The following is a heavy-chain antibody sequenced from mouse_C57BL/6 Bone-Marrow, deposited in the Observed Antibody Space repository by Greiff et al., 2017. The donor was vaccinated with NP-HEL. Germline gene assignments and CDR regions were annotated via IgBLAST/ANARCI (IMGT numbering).Heavy chain of an antibody. CDR3: AREGTTVVALYYYAMDY. CDR2: IYPGSGNT. J-gene: IGHJ4*01. V-gene: IGHV1-76*01. D-gene: IGHD1-1*01. Sequence: QVQLKESGAELVRPGASVKLSCKASGYTFTDYYINWVKQRPGQGLEWIARIYPGSGNTYYNEKFKGKATLTAEKSSSTAYMQLSSLTSEDSAVYFCAREGTTVVALYYYAMDYWGQGTSVTVSS. CDR1: GYTFTDYY.